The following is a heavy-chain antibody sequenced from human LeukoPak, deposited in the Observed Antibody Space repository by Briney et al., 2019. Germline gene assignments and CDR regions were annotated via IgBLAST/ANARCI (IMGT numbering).Heavy chain of an antibody. V-gene: IGHV4-30-4*08. D-gene: IGHD3-16*01. CDR1: GGSISSGDYY. J-gene: IGHJ5*02. Sequence: SQTLSLTCTVSGGSISSGDYYWSWIRRPPGKGLEWIGCIYYSGSTYYNPSLKSRVTISVDTSKNQFSLKLSSVTAADTAVYYCARGGDQDERGFGPWGQGTLVTVSS. CDR2: IYYSGST. CDR3: ARGGDQDERGFGP.